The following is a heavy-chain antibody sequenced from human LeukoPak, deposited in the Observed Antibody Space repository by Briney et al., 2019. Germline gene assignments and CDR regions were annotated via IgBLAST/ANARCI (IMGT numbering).Heavy chain of an antibody. CDR1: GFSFSSYE. J-gene: IGHJ4*02. CDR2: ISSSGSPI. Sequence: PGGSLRLSCAASGFSFSSYEMNWVRQAPGKGLEWVSYISSSGSPIYYADSVKGRFTISRDNAKNTLYLQMNSLRAEDTAVYYCARDGPPAGAGDFDYWGQGTPVTVSS. D-gene: IGHD2-2*01. CDR3: ARDGPPAGAGDFDY. V-gene: IGHV3-48*03.